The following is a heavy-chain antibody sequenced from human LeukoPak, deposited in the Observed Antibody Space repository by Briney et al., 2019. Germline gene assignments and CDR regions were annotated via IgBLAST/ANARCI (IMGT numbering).Heavy chain of an antibody. J-gene: IGHJ5*02. V-gene: IGHV1-8*01. Sequence: ALVKVSCKASGYTFTNYDINWVRQATGQGLEWMGWMNPNSGNTGYAQKFQGRVTMTRDTSISTAYMELNSLRSEDTAVYYCARVHYYDSKGNWFDPWGQGTLVTVSS. CDR2: MNPNSGNT. CDR3: ARVHYYDSKGNWFDP. CDR1: GYTFTNYD. D-gene: IGHD3-22*01.